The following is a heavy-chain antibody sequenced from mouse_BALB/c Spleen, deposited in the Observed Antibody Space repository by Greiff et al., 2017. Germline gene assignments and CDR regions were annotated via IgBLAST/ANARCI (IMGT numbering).Heavy chain of an antibody. Sequence: EVMLVESGGDLVKPGGSLKLSCAASGFTFSSYGMSWVRQTPDKRLEWVATISSGGSYTYYPDSVKGRFTISRDNAKNTLYLQMSSLKSEDTAMYYCAAGSPFAYWGQGTLVTVSA. CDR1: GFTFSSYG. J-gene: IGHJ3*01. D-gene: IGHD3-3*01. CDR3: AAGSPFAY. V-gene: IGHV5-6*01. CDR2: ISSGGSYT.